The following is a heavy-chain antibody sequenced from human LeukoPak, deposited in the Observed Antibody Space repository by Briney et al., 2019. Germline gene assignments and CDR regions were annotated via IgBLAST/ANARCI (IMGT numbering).Heavy chain of an antibody. J-gene: IGHJ4*02. CDR2: INHSGST. Sequence: SETLSLTCAVYGGSFSGYYWSWIRQPPGKGLEWIGEINHSGSTNYNPSLKSRVTTSVDTSKNQFSLKLSSVTAADTAVYYCARILWYFDYWGQGTLVTVSS. D-gene: IGHD3-10*01. V-gene: IGHV4-34*01. CDR3: ARILWYFDY. CDR1: GGSFSGYY.